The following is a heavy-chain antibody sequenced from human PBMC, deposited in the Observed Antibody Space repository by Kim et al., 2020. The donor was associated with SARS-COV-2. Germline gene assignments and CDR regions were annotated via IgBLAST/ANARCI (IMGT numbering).Heavy chain of an antibody. Sequence: SETLSLTFTVSGGSISSSSYYWGWIRQPPGKGLEWIGSIYYSGSTYYNPSLKSRVTISVDTSKNQFSLKLSSVTAADTAVYYCARLREDYDIVVVPAAIRPWQFDYWGQGTLVTVSS. J-gene: IGHJ4*02. D-gene: IGHD2-2*02. CDR1: GGSISSSSYY. CDR2: IYYSGST. V-gene: IGHV4-39*01. CDR3: ARLREDYDIVVVPAAIRPWQFDY.